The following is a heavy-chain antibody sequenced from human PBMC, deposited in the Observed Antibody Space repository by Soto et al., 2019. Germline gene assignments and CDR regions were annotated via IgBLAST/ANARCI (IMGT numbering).Heavy chain of an antibody. CDR2: INHSGST. D-gene: IGHD6-13*01. J-gene: IGHJ6*02. V-gene: IGHV4-34*01. Sequence: PSETLSLTCAVYGGSFSGYYWSWIRQPPGKGLEWIGEINHSGSTNYNPSLKSRVTISVDTSKNQFSLKLSSVTAADTAVYYCARGGRYSSSWYYYYVMDVRGQRTTVTVSS. CDR1: GGSFSGYY. CDR3: ARGGRYSSSWYYYYVMDV.